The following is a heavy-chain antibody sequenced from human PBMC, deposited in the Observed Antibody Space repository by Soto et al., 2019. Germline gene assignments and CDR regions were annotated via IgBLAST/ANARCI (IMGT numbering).Heavy chain of an antibody. V-gene: IGHV4-34*01. CDR3: ARLGCSSTCCRRVYYSYYYTDV. J-gene: IGHJ6*03. CDR1: GGSFSGYY. Sequence: SETLSLTCTVYGGSFSGYYWSWIRQPPGKGLEWIGEINHSGSTNYNPSLKSRVTISVDTSKNQFSLKLSSVTAADTAVYYCARLGCSSTCCRRVYYSYYYTDVWGKGTTVTVSS. CDR2: INHSGST. D-gene: IGHD2-2*01.